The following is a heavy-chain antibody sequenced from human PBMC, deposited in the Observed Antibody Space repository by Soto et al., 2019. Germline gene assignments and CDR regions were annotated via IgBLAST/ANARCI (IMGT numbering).Heavy chain of an antibody. CDR1: GFTFSS. D-gene: IGHD6-13*01. Sequence: GGSLRLSCAASGFTFSSMHWVRQAPGKWLEWVAVIWYDGSNKYYADSVKGRFTISRDNSNNTLYLQMNSLRAEDTAVYYCAKDVLYSSSWYRIPFDYYYYGMDVWGQGTTVTVSS. J-gene: IGHJ6*02. CDR3: AKDVLYSSSWYRIPFDYYYYGMDV. CDR2: IWYDGSNK. V-gene: IGHV3-33*06.